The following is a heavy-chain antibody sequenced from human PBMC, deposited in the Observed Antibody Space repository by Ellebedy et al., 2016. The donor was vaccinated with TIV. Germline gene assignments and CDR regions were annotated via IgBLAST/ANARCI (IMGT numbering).Heavy chain of an antibody. Sequence: GESLKISCTASGFTFSSFWMSWVRQAPGKGLEWVASTKEDGSEKYYVDSVKGRFTISRDNTKNSLFLHMNSLRAEDTAVFYCVRGMLRGLSPYGMDVWGQGTTVTVSS. CDR3: VRGMLRGLSPYGMDV. D-gene: IGHD3-10*01. V-gene: IGHV3-7*03. J-gene: IGHJ6*02. CDR2: TKEDGSEK. CDR1: GFTFSSFW.